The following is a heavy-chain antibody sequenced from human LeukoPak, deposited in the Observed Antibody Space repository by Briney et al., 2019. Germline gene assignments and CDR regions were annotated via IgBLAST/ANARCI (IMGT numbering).Heavy chain of an antibody. CDR2: TYNSGST. Sequence: PSETLSLTCTVSGDSISSLHWSRIRQPPGKRLEWIGSTYNSGSTNYNPSLQSRVTISVDTSKNQLSLKLSSVTAADTAMYYCAGGLQWLAHDCWGQGTLVTVSS. V-gene: IGHV4-59*08. CDR3: AGGLQWLAHDC. J-gene: IGHJ4*02. CDR1: GDSISSLH. D-gene: IGHD6-19*01.